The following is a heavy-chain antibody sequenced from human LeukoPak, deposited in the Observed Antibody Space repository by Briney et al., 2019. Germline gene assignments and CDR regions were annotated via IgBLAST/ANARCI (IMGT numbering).Heavy chain of an antibody. CDR3: AKDFPHYYEVPHGMDV. V-gene: IGHV3-48*03. J-gene: IGHJ6*02. CDR2: ISVRAGTI. Sequence: GGSLRPSCAASGFGFGQYEMNWVRQAPGKGLEWIAYISVRAGTIYYGDSAEGRFTISRDDAKNSLYLQMNGLRVEDTAIYYCAKDFPHYYEVPHGMDVWGQGTTVTV. CDR1: GFGFGQYE. D-gene: IGHD3-22*01.